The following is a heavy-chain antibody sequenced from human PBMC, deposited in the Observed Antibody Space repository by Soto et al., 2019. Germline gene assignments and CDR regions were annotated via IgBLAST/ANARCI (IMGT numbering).Heavy chain of an antibody. CDR1: GGTFSSYT. CDR3: ARGRYYGSGSYLLFGY. V-gene: IGHV1-69*02. D-gene: IGHD3-10*01. CDR2: IIPILGIA. Sequence: QVQLVQSGAEVKKPGSSVKVSCKASGGTFSSYTISWVRQAPGQGLEWMGRIIPILGIANYAQKFQGRVTITADKSTSTAYVELSSLRSEDTAVYYCARGRYYGSGSYLLFGYWGQGTLVTVSS. J-gene: IGHJ4*02.